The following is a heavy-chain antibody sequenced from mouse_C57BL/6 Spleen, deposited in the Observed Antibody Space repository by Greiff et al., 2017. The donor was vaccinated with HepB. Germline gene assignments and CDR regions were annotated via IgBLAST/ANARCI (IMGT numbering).Heavy chain of an antibody. CDR3: ARHGFHYYGSSYYFDY. CDR2: FYPGSGSI. V-gene: IGHV1-62-2*01. Sequence: QVHVKQSGAELVKPGASVKLSCKASGYTFTEYTIHWVKQRSGQGLEWIGWFYPGSGSIKYNEKFKDKATLTADKSSSTVYMELSRLTSEDSAVYFCARHGFHYYGSSYYFDYWGQGTTLTVSS. CDR1: GYTFTEYT. J-gene: IGHJ2*01. D-gene: IGHD1-1*01.